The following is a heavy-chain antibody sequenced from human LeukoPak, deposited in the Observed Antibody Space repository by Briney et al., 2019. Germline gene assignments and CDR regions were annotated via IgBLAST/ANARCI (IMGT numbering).Heavy chain of an antibody. D-gene: IGHD6-6*01. Sequence: PGGSLRLSCAASGFTFSTYNMNWVRQAPGKGLEWVSSITSSSSYIYYADSVKGRFTISRDNSKNTLYLQMNSLRAEDTAVYYCAKVEGSSIAARRRAGGWFDPWGQGTLVTVSS. V-gene: IGHV3-21*04. CDR3: AKVEGSSIAARRRAGGWFDP. CDR2: ITSSSSYI. J-gene: IGHJ5*02. CDR1: GFTFSTYN.